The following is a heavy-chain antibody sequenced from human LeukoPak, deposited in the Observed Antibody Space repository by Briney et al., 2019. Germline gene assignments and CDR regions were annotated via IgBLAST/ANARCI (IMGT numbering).Heavy chain of an antibody. Sequence: SQTLSLTCSVSGGSISSGDHYWSWLRLAPGKGPEWIGYIYYSGSTYYNPSLKSRVTISVDTSKNQFSLKLSSVTAADTAVYYCARQPTVVPAATIGYYYYMDVWGKGTTVTVSS. CDR3: ARQPTVVPAATIGYYYYMDV. V-gene: IGHV4-30-4*01. CDR1: GGSISSGDHY. D-gene: IGHD2-2*01. J-gene: IGHJ6*03. CDR2: IYYSGST.